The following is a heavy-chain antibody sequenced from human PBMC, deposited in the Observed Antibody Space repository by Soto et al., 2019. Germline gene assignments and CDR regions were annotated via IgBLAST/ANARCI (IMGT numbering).Heavy chain of an antibody. D-gene: IGHD6-19*01. CDR3: ASLPRTTVHGTGTDS. Sequence: QRQLQESGPGLVKPSETLSLTCTVSGVSISSDYFWGWIRQPPGKGLEWIASINSNGRTFSNPSVKSRGTIFVGTSKNHFSLKLASVTAADTAVYHWASLPRTTVHGTGTDSWGQGIRVTVSS. CDR1: GVSISSDYF. J-gene: IGHJ4*02. CDR2: INSNGRT. V-gene: IGHV4-39*02.